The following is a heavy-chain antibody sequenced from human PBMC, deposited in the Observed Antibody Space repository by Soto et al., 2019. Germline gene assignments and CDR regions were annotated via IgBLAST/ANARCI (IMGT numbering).Heavy chain of an antibody. J-gene: IGHJ4*02. CDR2: ISYDGSNK. V-gene: IGHV3-30*14. CDR3: ARGKYYFDY. CDR1: GFTFSSYA. Sequence: GGSLRLSCAASGFTFSSYAMHWVRQAPGKGLEWVAVISYDGSNKYYADSVKGRFTISXXXXXXTXFXQXXXLRAEDTAVYYCARGKYYFDYGGKGTLVTVPS.